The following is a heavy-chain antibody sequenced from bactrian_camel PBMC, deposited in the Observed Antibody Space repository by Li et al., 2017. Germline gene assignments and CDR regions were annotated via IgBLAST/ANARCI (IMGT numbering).Heavy chain of an antibody. Sequence: VQLVESGGGSVQAGGSLRLSCEASGDTLSSFSLAWFRQGVDKKREGVAALYTPRGTLYYADSVKGRFTASLNAVTNTLYLQMNGLRPEDTAMYYCAARYGGAEYGAERWLEPYEYNYWGQGTQVTVS. J-gene: IGHJ4*01. CDR3: AARYGGAEYGAERWLEPYEYNY. CDR1: GDTLSSFS. D-gene: IGHD6*01. CDR2: LYTPRGTL. V-gene: IGHV3S31*01.